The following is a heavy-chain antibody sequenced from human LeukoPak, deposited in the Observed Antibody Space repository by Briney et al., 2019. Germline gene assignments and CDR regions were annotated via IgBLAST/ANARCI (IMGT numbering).Heavy chain of an antibody. CDR1: GGSISSSSYY. V-gene: IGHV4-39*01. CDR3: ARHLPERGYGAIAPFDY. Sequence: SETLSLTCTVSGGSISSSSYYWGWIRQPPGKGLEWIGSIYYSGSTYYNPSLKSRVTISVDTFKNQFSLKLSSVTAADTAVYYCARHLPERGYGAIAPFDYWGQGTLVTVSS. CDR2: IYYSGST. J-gene: IGHJ4*02. D-gene: IGHD4-17*01.